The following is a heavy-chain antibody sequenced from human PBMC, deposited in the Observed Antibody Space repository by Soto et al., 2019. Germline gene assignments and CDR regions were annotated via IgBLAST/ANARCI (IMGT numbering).Heavy chain of an antibody. V-gene: IGHV1-69*02. D-gene: IGHD2-15*01. CDR1: GGTFSSYT. CDR2: IIPILGIA. CDR3: ARGSGGYCSGGSCQLDAFDI. Sequence: SVKVSCKASGGTFSSYTISWVRQAPGQGLEWMGRIIPILGIANYAQKFQGRVTITADTSTSTAYMELSSLRSDDTAVYYCARGSGGYCSGGSCQLDAFDIWGQGTMVTVSS. J-gene: IGHJ3*02.